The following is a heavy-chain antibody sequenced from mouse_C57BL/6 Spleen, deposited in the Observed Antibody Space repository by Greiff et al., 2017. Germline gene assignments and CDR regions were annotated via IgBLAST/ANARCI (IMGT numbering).Heavy chain of an antibody. D-gene: IGHD2-5*01. Sequence: VKLQESGAELARPGASVKLSCKASGYTFTSYGISWVKQRTGQGLEWIGEIYPRSGNTYYNEKFKGKATLTADKSSSTAYMELRSLTSEDSAVYFCARAYSNYEDAMDDWGQGTSVTVSS. CDR2: IYPRSGNT. V-gene: IGHV1-81*01. CDR3: ARAYSNYEDAMDD. J-gene: IGHJ4*01. CDR1: GYTFTSYG.